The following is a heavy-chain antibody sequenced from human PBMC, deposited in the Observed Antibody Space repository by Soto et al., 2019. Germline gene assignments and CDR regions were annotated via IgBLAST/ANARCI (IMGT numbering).Heavy chain of an antibody. CDR3: TRDASRDSSARGWFDP. J-gene: IGHJ5*02. Sequence: GGSLRLSCAASGFTFRSFTMNWVRQAPGKGLEWVSTISSNSAYIYYTDALRCRFTISRDNAKNSLHLQMNSLRAEDTAVYYCTRDASRDSSARGWFDPWGPGTLVTVSS. V-gene: IGHV3-21*01. CDR1: GFTFRSFT. CDR2: ISSNSAYI. D-gene: IGHD6-13*01.